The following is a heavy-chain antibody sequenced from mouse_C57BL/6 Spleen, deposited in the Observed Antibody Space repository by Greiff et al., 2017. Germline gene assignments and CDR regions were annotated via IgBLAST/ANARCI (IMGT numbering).Heavy chain of an antibody. V-gene: IGHV1-69*01. CDR3: ARNYGSSYGFWFAY. CDR2: IDPSDSYT. J-gene: IGHJ3*01. Sequence: QVQLQQPGAELVMPGASVKLSCKASGYTFTSYWMHWVKQRPGQGLEWIGEIDPSDSYTNYNQKFKGKSTLTVDKSSSTAYMQLSSLTSEDSAVYYCARNYGSSYGFWFAYWGQGTLVTVSA. D-gene: IGHD1-1*01. CDR1: GYTFTSYW.